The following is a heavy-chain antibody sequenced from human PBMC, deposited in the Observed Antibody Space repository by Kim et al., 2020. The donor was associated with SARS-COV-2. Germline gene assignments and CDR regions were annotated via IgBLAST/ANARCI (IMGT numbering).Heavy chain of an antibody. V-gene: IGHV1-58*02. CDR1: GFTFTSSA. CDR2: IVVGSGNT. J-gene: IGHJ3*02. CDR3: AAAPYDILTGYYLFAFDI. Sequence: SVKVSCKASGFTFTSSAMQWVRQARGQRLEWIGWIVVGSGNTNYAQKFQERVTITRDMSTSTAYMELSSLRSEDTAVYYCAAAPYDILTGYYLFAFDIWGQGTMVTVSS. D-gene: IGHD3-9*01.